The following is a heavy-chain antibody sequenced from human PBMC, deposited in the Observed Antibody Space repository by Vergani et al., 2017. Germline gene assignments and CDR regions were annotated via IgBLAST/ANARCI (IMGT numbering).Heavy chain of an antibody. V-gene: IGHV3-21*01. CDR2: ISSSSSYI. D-gene: IGHD3-9*01. J-gene: IGHJ4*02. CDR1: GFTFSSYS. CDR3: ARDPYYDILTGYPSAFDY. Sequence: EVQLVESGGGLVKPGGSLRLSCAASGFTFSSYSMNWVRQAPGKGLEWVSSISSSSSYIYYADSVTGRFTISRDNAKNSLYLQMNSLRAEDTAVYYCARDPYYDILTGYPSAFDYWGQGTLVTVSS.